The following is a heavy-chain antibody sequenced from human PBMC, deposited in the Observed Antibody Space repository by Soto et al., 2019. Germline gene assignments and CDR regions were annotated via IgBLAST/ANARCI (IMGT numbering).Heavy chain of an antibody. D-gene: IGHD4-17*01. Sequence: SETLSLTCTVSGGSISSGDYYWSWIRQPPGKGLEWIGYIYYSGSTYYNPSLKSRVTISVDTSKNQFSLKLSSVPAADTAVYYCARDDYGDYVMGYWGQRTLVIVSS. V-gene: IGHV4-30-4*01. CDR2: IYYSGST. CDR3: ARDDYGDYVMGY. CDR1: GGSISSGDYY. J-gene: IGHJ4*02.